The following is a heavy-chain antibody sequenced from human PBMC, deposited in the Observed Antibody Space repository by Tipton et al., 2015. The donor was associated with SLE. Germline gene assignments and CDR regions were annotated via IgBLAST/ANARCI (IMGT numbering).Heavy chain of an antibody. V-gene: IGHV4-59*11. CDR3: ARGSGDWDY. CDR1: GGSITSHF. Sequence: TLSLTCTVSGGSITSHFWSWIRQPPGKGLEWIGYIYYTGSTTYNSSLKSRLTISVDTSNNHFSLTLTSVTAADTGVYYCARGSGDWDYWGQGTLVTVSS. CDR2: IYYTGST. J-gene: IGHJ4*02. D-gene: IGHD2-21*01.